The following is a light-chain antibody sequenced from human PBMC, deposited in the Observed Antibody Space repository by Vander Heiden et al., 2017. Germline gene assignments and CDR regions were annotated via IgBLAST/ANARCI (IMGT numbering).Light chain of an antibody. CDR1: QSVSSSY. CDR2: GAS. J-gene: IGKJ5*01. Sequence: PGTLSLSPGERATLSCRASQSVSSSYLAWYQQKPGQAPRLLIYGASRRATGIPDRFSGSGSGTDFTLTISRLEPEDFAVYYCQQYGSSPPITFGQGTRLEIK. V-gene: IGKV3-20*01. CDR3: QQYGSSPPIT.